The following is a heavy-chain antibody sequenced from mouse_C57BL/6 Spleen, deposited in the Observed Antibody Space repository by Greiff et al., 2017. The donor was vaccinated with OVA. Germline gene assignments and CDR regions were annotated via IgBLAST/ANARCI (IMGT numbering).Heavy chain of an antibody. D-gene: IGHD2-10*01. J-gene: IGHJ2*01. Sequence: EVQGVESGPELVKPGASVKISCKASGYSFTGYYMNWVKQSPEKSLEWIGEINPSTGGTTYNQKFKAKATLTVDKSSSTAYMQLKSLTSEDSAVYYCARSFFGNFPGLFDYWGQGTTLTVSS. CDR2: INPSTGGT. V-gene: IGHV1-42*01. CDR3: ARSFFGNFPGLFDY. CDR1: GYSFTGYY.